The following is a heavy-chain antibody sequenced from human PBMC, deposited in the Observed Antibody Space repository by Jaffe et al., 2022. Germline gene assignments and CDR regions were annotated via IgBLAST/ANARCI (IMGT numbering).Heavy chain of an antibody. CDR2: TYYRSKWYN. Sequence: QVQLQQSGPGLVKPSQTLSLTCAISGDSVSSKTEAWNWIRQSPSRGLEWLGRTYYRSKWYNDYALSLKSRISINTDTSKNQFSLQLNSVTPEDTAVYYCTRGTPVTYDYGDHADAFDLWGQGTMVTVSS. D-gene: IGHD4-17*01. CDR1: GDSVSSKTEA. V-gene: IGHV6-1*01. J-gene: IGHJ3*01. CDR3: TRGTPVTYDYGDHADAFDL.